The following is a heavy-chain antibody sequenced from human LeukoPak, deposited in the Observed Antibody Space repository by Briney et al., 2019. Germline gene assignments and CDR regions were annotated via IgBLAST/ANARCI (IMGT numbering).Heavy chain of an antibody. J-gene: IGHJ3*02. Sequence: PSETLSLTCTVSGGSISSGSYYWSWIRPPAGKGLEWIGRIYTSGSTNYNPSLKSRVTISVDTSKNQFSLKLSSVAAADTAVYYCARMSGDGSFQGAFDIWGQGTMVTVSS. CDR1: GGSISSGSYY. D-gene: IGHD1-26*01. V-gene: IGHV4-61*02. CDR3: ARMSGDGSFQGAFDI. CDR2: IYTSGST.